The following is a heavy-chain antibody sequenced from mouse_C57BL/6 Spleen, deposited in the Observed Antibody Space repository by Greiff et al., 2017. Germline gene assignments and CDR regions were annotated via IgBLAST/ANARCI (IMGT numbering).Heavy chain of an antibody. CDR3: APHDYGSSYWYFHV. Sequence: VHLVESGPGLVAPSQSLSITCPVSGFSLTSYGVSWVRQPPGKGLEWLGVIWGDGSTNYHSALISRLSISKDNSKSQVFLKLNSRQTDDTATYYCAPHDYGSSYWYFHVWGTGTTVTAFS. J-gene: IGHJ1*03. CDR2: IWGDGST. CDR1: GFSLTSYG. V-gene: IGHV2-3*01. D-gene: IGHD1-1*01.